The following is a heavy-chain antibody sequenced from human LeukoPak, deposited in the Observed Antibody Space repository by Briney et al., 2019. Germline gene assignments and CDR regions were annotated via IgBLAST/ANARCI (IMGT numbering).Heavy chain of an antibody. CDR2: IYYSGST. CDR1: GGSISSYY. V-gene: IGHV4-59*08. J-gene: IGHJ6*02. Sequence: SETLSLTCTVSGGSISSYYWSWIRQPPGKGLEWIGYIYYSGSTNYNPSLKSRVTISVDTSKNQLSLKLSSVTAADTAVYYCATPHSGSYSYYYGMDVWGQGTTVTVSS. CDR3: ATPHSGSYSYYYGMDV. D-gene: IGHD3-10*01.